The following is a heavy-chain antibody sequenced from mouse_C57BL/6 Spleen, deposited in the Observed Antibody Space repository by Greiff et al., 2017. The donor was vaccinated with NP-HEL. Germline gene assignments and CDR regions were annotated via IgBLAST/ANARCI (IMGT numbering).Heavy chain of an antibody. CDR1: GYAFSSSW. J-gene: IGHJ3*01. CDR2: IYPGDGDT. D-gene: IGHD1-1*01. CDR3: ATHYYGSSYRGLAY. V-gene: IGHV1-82*01. Sequence: VKLMESGPELVKPGASVKISCKASGYAFSSSWMNWVKQRPGKGLEWIGRIYPGDGDTNYNGKFKGKATLTADKSSSTAYMQLSSLTSEDSAVYFCATHYYGSSYRGLAYWGQGTLVTVSA.